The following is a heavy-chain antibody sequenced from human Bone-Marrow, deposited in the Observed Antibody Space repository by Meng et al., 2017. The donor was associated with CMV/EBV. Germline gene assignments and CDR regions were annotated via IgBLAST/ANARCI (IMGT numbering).Heavy chain of an antibody. Sequence: GESLKIFCAASGFTFSSYGMHWVRQAPGKGLEWVAFIRYDGSNKYYADSVKGRFTISRDNSKNTLYLQMNSLRAEDTAVYYCAKDLGYYDFWSGYYPYYYYGMDVWGQGTTVTVSS. J-gene: IGHJ6*02. D-gene: IGHD3-3*01. CDR3: AKDLGYYDFWSGYYPYYYYGMDV. CDR1: GFTFSSYG. V-gene: IGHV3-30*02. CDR2: IRYDGSNK.